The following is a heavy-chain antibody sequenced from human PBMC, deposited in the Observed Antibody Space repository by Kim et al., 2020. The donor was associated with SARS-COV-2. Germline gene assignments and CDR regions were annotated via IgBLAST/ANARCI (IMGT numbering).Heavy chain of an antibody. CDR3: ARAAITGAPFFAN. CDR2: VNNDMTEM. Sequence: GGSLRLSCAASGFVFTNYWMHWVRQTPGKGLEWLLRVNNDMTEMSYAGFVKGRFTVSRDNAKDTLYLQMDSLTVEDTAIYYCARAAITGAPFFANWGQGILVPVSA. J-gene: IGHJ4*02. V-gene: IGHV3-74*01. CDR1: GFVFTNYW. D-gene: IGHD1-26*01.